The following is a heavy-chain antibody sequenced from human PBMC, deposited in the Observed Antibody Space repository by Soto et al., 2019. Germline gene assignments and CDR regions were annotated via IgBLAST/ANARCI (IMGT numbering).Heavy chain of an antibody. Sequence: ASVKVSFKASGYTFTSYAMHWVRQAPGQRLEWMGWINAGNGNTKYSQKFQGRVAITRDTSASTAYMELSGLRSEDTAVYYCAREGRIAAAGSLGYWGQGTLVTVSS. CDR1: GYTFTSYA. V-gene: IGHV1-3*01. D-gene: IGHD6-13*01. J-gene: IGHJ4*02. CDR2: INAGNGNT. CDR3: AREGRIAAAGSLGY.